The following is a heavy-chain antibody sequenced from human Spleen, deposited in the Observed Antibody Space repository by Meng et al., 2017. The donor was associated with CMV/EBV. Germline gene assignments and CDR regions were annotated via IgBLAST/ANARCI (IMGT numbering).Heavy chain of an antibody. CDR2: IIPIFGTA. CDR1: GGTFSSYA. Sequence: SVKVSCKASGGTFSSYAISWVRQAPGQGLEWMGGIIPIFGTANCAQKFQGRVTITTDESTSTAYMELSSLRSEDTAVYYCASGYDFWSGYTPRNGMDVWGQGTTVTVSS. CDR3: ASGYDFWSGYTPRNGMDV. D-gene: IGHD3-3*01. J-gene: IGHJ6*02. V-gene: IGHV1-69*05.